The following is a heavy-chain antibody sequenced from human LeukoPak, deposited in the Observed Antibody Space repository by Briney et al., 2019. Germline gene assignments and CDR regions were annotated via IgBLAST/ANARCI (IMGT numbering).Heavy chain of an antibody. V-gene: IGHV3-74*01. CDR3: ARKGGPLGPPFDN. D-gene: IGHD7-27*01. CDR1: GFIFSLYW. J-gene: IGHJ4*02. CDR2: IEGGAIDT. Sequence: GGSLRLSCKASGFIFSLYWMHWVRQVPGRGLVWVSRIEGGAIDTDYADFVKSRFTISRDNATNSLYLQMNSLRAEDTAVYYCARKGGPLGPPFDNWGQGTLVTVSS.